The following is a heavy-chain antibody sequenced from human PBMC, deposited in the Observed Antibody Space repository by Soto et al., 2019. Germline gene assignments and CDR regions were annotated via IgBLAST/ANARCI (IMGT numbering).Heavy chain of an antibody. CDR2: IGGRSTSA. CDR1: GFMFSNYA. J-gene: IGHJ4*02. V-gene: IGHV3-23*01. Sequence: EVQLLESGGGLVQPGGSLRLSCAASGFMFSNYAMSWVRQAPGKGLGWVSGIGGRSTSAYYADSVKGRFAISRDNSYNTLFLQLNSLRAEDTAVYYCAKSRYSDSSGAYYDFWGQGTLVTVSS. D-gene: IGHD3-22*01. CDR3: AKSRYSDSSGAYYDF.